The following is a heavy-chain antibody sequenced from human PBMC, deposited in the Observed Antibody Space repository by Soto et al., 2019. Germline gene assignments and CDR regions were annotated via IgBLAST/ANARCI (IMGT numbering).Heavy chain of an antibody. CDR2: ISGSGGST. CDR1: GFTFSSYA. V-gene: IGHV3-23*01. J-gene: IGHJ6*03. Sequence: GGSLRLSCAASGFTFSSYAMSWVRQAPGKGLEWVSAISGSGGSTYYADSVKGRFTISRDNSKNTLYLQMNSLRAEDTAVYYCAKSPVLEWLLSRSPYYYYYMDVWGKGTTVTVSS. CDR3: AKSPVLEWLLSRSPYYYYYMDV. D-gene: IGHD3-3*01.